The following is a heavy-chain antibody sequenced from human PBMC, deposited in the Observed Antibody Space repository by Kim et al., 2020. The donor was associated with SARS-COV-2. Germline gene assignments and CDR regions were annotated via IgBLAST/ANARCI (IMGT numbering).Heavy chain of an antibody. J-gene: IGHJ3*02. Sequence: SYAHAVRGRFTSARATAKNSLYLQMNSRRAEDTAVYYCAREGYRVFDIWGQGTMVTVSS. CDR3: AREGYRVFDI. D-gene: IGHD5-18*01. V-gene: IGHV3-21*01.